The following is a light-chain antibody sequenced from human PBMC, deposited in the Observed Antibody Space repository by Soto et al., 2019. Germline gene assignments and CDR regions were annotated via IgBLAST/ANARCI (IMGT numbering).Light chain of an antibody. CDR3: SSYTTSTTLYV. V-gene: IGLV2-11*01. J-gene: IGLJ1*01. CDR1: NSDVGAYKF. CDR2: DVT. Sequence: QSVLTQPRSVSGSPGQSVTISCTGSNSDVGAYKFVSWLQHNPGEAPKVMIYDVTQRPSGVPDRFSGTKSGNTASLTISGLQAEDEADYYCSSYTTSTTLYVFGTGTKVTVL.